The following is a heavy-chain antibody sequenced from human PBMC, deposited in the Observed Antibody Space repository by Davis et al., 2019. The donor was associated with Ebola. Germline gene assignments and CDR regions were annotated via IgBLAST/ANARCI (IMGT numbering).Heavy chain of an antibody. Sequence: ASVKVSCKASGYTFTDYPINWVRQAPGQGLEWLGWINTDTRNPTYGQGFTGRFVFSLDTSVSTAYLQISSLEAEDTAVYYCARARYCSGGRCYSTDWGQGTLVTVSS. J-gene: IGHJ4*02. D-gene: IGHD2-15*01. CDR2: INTDTRNP. CDR1: GYTFTDYP. CDR3: ARARYCSGGRCYSTD. V-gene: IGHV7-4-1*02.